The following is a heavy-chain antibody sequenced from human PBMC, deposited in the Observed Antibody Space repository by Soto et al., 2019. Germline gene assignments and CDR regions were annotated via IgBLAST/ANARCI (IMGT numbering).Heavy chain of an antibody. D-gene: IGHD6-6*01. CDR1: GFTFSSFA. J-gene: IGHJ4*02. Sequence: SGVSLRLSCAASGFTFSSFAMHWVRQAPGKGLEWVAVISYDGSNKYYADSVKGRFTISRDNSKNTLYVQMNSLRVEDTAVYYCARALEYSSSSYFDYWGQGTLVTVSS. V-gene: IGHV3-30-3*01. CDR3: ARALEYSSSSYFDY. CDR2: ISYDGSNK.